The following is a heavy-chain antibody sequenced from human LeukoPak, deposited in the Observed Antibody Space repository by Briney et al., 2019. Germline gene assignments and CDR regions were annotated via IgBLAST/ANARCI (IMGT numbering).Heavy chain of an antibody. V-gene: IGHV1-18*01. J-gene: IGHJ4*02. CDR2: ISAHNGNT. CDR3: ARETSGFDFGANDY. Sequence: GASVKVSCKAAGYIFSNYGITWVRQAPGQGLEWMGWISAHNGNTDQAQTLEGRITLTTNTSTSTAYMELRSLRSDDTALYFCARETSGFDFGANDYWGQGTLVTVSS. D-gene: IGHD5-12*01. CDR1: GYIFSNYG.